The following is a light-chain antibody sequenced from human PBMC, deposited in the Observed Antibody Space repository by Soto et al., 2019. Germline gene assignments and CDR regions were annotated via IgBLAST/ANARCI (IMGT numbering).Light chain of an antibody. CDR1: QSISGY. J-gene: IGKJ2*01. Sequence: DIQMTQSPSSLSASVGDRVTITCRASQSISGYLNWYQQKPGKAPKLLIYTASSLQSEVPSRFSGSGSGTDFTLTISSLQPEDFATYYCQQSYSTPYTFGQGTKLEIK. CDR2: TAS. CDR3: QQSYSTPYT. V-gene: IGKV1-39*01.